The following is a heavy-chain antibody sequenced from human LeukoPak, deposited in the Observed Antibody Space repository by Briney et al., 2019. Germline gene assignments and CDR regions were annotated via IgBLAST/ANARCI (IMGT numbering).Heavy chain of an antibody. CDR1: GGPVSSNSYY. CDR2: IYYSGST. D-gene: IGHD6-19*01. CDR3: ARRYSSGWFDY. J-gene: IGHJ4*02. Sequence: PSETLSLTCTVSGGPVSSNSYYWSWIRQPPGKGLEWIGYIYYSGSTNYNPSLKSRVTISVDTSKNQFSLKLSSVTAADTAVYYCARRYSSGWFDYWGQGTLVTVSS. V-gene: IGHV4-61*01.